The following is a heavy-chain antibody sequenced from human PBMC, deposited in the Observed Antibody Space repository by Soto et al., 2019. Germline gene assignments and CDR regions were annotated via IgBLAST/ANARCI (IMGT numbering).Heavy chain of an antibody. CDR2: IYYSGST. J-gene: IGHJ4*02. V-gene: IGHV4-59*01. CDR3: ARVISGWYYFDY. CDR1: GDSISSYY. D-gene: IGHD6-19*01. Sequence: QVQLQESGPGLVKPSETLSLTCTVSGDSISSYYWSWIRQPPGKGLEWIGYIYYSGSTNYNPSLKSRVTISLDTSKNQFSLKLTSVTAADTAVYFCARVISGWYYFDYWGQGNLVTVSS.